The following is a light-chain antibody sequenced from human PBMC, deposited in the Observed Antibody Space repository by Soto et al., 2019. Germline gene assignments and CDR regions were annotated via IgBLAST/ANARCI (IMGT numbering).Light chain of an antibody. Sequence: IVLTQSPGTLSLSPGERATLSCRASQSLSTTYLAWYQQKPGQAPRLLIYGASSTATGIPDRFGGSGSGTDVTLTISRLEAEDFAVYYCQQYGRSPPYTFGQGTKVDVK. CDR2: GAS. V-gene: IGKV3-20*01. CDR3: QQYGRSPPYT. CDR1: QSLSTTY. J-gene: IGKJ2*01.